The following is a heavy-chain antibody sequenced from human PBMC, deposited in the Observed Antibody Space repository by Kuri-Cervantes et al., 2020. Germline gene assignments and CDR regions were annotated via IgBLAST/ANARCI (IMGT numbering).Heavy chain of an antibody. CDR2: TSGGGGRT. CDR1: GFTFSSYA. Sequence: GGSLRLSCAASGFTFSSYAMSWVRQAPGKGLEWVSATSGGGGRTYYPDSVKGRFTISRDNSKNTLFLQMNSLGAEDTAVYYCASGYSYGLSNAFDIWGQGTKVTVSS. CDR3: ASGYSYGLSNAFDI. J-gene: IGHJ3*02. D-gene: IGHD5-18*01. V-gene: IGHV3-23*01.